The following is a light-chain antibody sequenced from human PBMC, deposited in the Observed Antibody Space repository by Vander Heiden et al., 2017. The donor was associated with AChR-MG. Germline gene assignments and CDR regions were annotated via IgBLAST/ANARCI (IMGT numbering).Light chain of an antibody. J-gene: IGKJ2*01. CDR1: QSGSSN. CDR2: GAS. Sequence: VLTQSLATLSASPGERAPLSCRARQSGSSNLAWYQQKPGQAPRLLIYGASSRATGIPARFSGSGSGTEFTLTISSLQSEDFAVYYCQQYNSWPHTFGQGTKLEIK. V-gene: IGKV3D-15*01. CDR3: QQYNSWPHT.